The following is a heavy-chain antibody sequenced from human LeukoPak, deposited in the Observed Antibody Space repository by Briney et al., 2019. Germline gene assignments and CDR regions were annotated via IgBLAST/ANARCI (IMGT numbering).Heavy chain of an antibody. V-gene: IGHV5-51*01. J-gene: IGHJ4*02. CDR3: ARHRGRYCSSTSCRLGGIVDY. CDR1: GYSFTSYW. CDR2: TYPGDSDT. Sequence: GESLKISCKGSGYSFTSYWIGWVRQMPGKGLEWMGITYPGDSDTRYSPSFQGQVTISADKSISTAYLQWSSLKASDTAMYYCARHRGRYCSSTSCRLGGIVDYWGQGTLVTVSS. D-gene: IGHD2-2*01.